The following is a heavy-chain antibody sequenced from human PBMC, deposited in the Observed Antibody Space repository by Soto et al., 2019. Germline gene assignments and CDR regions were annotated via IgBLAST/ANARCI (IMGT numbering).Heavy chain of an antibody. Sequence: SETLSLTCTVSGGSISSSSYYWGWIRQPPGKGLEWIGDIYYSGSTYYNPSLKSRVTISVDTSKNQFSLKLSSVTAADTAVYYCARARSLYYYYYMDVWGKGTTVTVSS. CDR3: ARARSLYYYYYMDV. CDR1: GGSISSSSYY. J-gene: IGHJ6*03. CDR2: IYYSGST. D-gene: IGHD2-15*01. V-gene: IGHV4-39*07.